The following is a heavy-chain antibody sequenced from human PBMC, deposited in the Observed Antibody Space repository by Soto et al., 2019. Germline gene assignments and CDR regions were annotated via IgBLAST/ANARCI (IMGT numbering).Heavy chain of an antibody. Sequence: GGSLRLSCAASGFTVSSNYMSWVRQAPGKGLEWVSVIYSGGSTYYADSVKGRFTISRDNSKNTLYLQMNSLRAEDTAVYYCARDILYYYDSSGYYYEGHYYYGMDVWGQGTTVTVSS. CDR1: GFTVSSNY. CDR2: IYSGGST. D-gene: IGHD3-22*01. J-gene: IGHJ6*02. V-gene: IGHV3-53*01. CDR3: ARDILYYYDSSGYYYEGHYYYGMDV.